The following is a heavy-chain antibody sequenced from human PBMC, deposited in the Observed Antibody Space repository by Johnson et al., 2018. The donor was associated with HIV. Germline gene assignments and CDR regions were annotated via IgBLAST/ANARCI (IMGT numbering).Heavy chain of an antibody. D-gene: IGHD1-26*01. CDR1: GFTFSSYA. CDR2: ISYDGSNK. J-gene: IGHJ3*02. Sequence: VQLVESGGGVVQPGRSLRLSCAASGFTFSSYAMHWVRQAPGKGLEWVAVISYDGSNKYYADSVKGRFTISRDNSKNTLYLQMNSLRAEDTAVYYCARANGELGGAFDIWGQGTMVTVSS. V-gene: IGHV3-30-3*01. CDR3: ARANGELGGAFDI.